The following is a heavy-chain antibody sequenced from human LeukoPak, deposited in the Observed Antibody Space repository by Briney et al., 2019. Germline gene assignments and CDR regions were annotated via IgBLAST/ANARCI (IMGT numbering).Heavy chain of an antibody. CDR2: IYYSGST. CDR3: ARGLGILKDNWFDP. J-gene: IGHJ5*02. D-gene: IGHD3-9*01. Sequence: PSETLSLTCTVSGGSISSSSYYWGWIRQPPGKGLEWIGSIYYSGSTYYNPSLKSRVTISVDTSKNQFSLKLSSVTAADTAVYYCARGLGILKDNWFDPWGQGTLVTVSS. V-gene: IGHV4-39*07. CDR1: GGSISSSSYY.